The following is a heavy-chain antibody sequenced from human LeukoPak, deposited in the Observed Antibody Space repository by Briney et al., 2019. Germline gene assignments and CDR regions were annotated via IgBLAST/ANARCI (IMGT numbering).Heavy chain of an antibody. Sequence: SETLSLTCTVSGGSISSYYWSWIRQPPGKGLEWIGYSYYSGSTNYNPSLKSRVTISVDTSKNQFSLKLSSVTAADTAVYYCARSSGSGSYYNPANWFDPWGQGTLVTVSS. V-gene: IGHV4-59*01. D-gene: IGHD3-10*01. J-gene: IGHJ5*02. CDR1: GGSISSYY. CDR2: SYYSGST. CDR3: ARSSGSGSYYNPANWFDP.